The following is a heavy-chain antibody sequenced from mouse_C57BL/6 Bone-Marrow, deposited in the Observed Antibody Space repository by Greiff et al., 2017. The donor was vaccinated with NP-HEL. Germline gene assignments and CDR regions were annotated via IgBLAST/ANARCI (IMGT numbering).Heavy chain of an antibody. CDR2: INPNNGGT. D-gene: IGHD1-1*01. Sequence: VQLQQSGPELVKPGASVKMSCKASGYTFTDYNMHWVKQSHGKSLEWIGYINPNNGGTSYNQKFKGKATLTVNKSSSTAYMELRSLTSEDSAVYYCARKTLYYYGSSYYYAMDYWGQGTSVTVSS. CDR1: GYTFTDYN. J-gene: IGHJ4*01. V-gene: IGHV1-22*01. CDR3: ARKTLYYYGSSYYYAMDY.